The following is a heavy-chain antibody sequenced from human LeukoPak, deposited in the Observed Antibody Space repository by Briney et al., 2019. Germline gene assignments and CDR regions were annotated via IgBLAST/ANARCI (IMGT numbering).Heavy chain of an antibody. Sequence: PSQTLSLTCTVSGGSISSGDYYWSWIRQPPGKGLEWIGYIYYSGSTYYNPSLKSRVTISVDTSKNQFSLKLSSVTAADTAVYYCARDTPYYDILTGRRNMDVWGKRTTVTVSS. CDR3: ARDTPYYDILTGRRNMDV. J-gene: IGHJ6*03. CDR2: IYYSGST. D-gene: IGHD3-9*01. V-gene: IGHV4-30-4*08. CDR1: GGSISSGDYY.